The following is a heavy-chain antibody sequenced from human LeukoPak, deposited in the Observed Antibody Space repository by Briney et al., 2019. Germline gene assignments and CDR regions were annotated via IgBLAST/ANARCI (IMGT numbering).Heavy chain of an antibody. Sequence: GGSLRLSCAASGFTFTNYVMSRVRQAPGKGLEWVSDISGSGGSTNYADSVKGRFTISRDNSKNMLYLQMNSLRAEDTAVYYCAKDYDSSGWAAFDIWGQGTMVTVSS. V-gene: IGHV3-23*01. D-gene: IGHD3-22*01. CDR3: AKDYDSSGWAAFDI. CDR1: GFTFTNYV. CDR2: ISGSGGST. J-gene: IGHJ3*02.